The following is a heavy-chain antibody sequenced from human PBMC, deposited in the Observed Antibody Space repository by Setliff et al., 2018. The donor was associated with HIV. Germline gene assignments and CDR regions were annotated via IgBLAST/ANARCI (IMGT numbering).Heavy chain of an antibody. J-gene: IGHJ4*02. Sequence: GASVKVSCKASGYLFTGYYMHWVRQAPGQGLEWMGWINVNSGGTKYAQKFQGRVTMTRDTSISTVNMELSSLRSEDTAVYYCARGVDGSYRKFFDNWGQGTLVTVSS. CDR2: INVNSGGT. D-gene: IGHD1-26*01. CDR1: GYLFTGYY. CDR3: ARGVDGSYRKFFDN. V-gene: IGHV1-2*02.